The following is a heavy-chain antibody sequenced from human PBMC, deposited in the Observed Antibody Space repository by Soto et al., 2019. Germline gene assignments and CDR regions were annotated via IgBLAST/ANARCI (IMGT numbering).Heavy chain of an antibody. Sequence: QVQLVQSGAEVRKPVSSVTVSCKASGGTFSNYAISWVRQAPGQGLEWMGGIIPIVGTGSYAQKFQGRVTITADEPTTTAYMELSSLRFEDTAVYSCARVVIIVPTASAHYFYHMDVWGPGTTVTVSS. D-gene: IGHD2-2*01. J-gene: IGHJ6*02. CDR2: IIPIVGTG. V-gene: IGHV1-69*01. CDR1: GGTFSNYA. CDR3: ARVVIIVPTASAHYFYHMDV.